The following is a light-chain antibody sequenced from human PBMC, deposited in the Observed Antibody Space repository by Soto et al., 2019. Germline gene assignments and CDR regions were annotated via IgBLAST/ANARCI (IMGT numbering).Light chain of an antibody. Sequence: EIVLTQSPATLSLSPGERATLSCRASQSVSSYLAWYQQKPGQAPRLLIYDASNRATGIPARFSGSGSGTDFTLTISSLEPEYLAVYYCQHRYNWPLTFGGGTKVEIK. CDR2: DAS. J-gene: IGKJ4*01. CDR1: QSVSSY. CDR3: QHRYNWPLT. V-gene: IGKV3-11*01.